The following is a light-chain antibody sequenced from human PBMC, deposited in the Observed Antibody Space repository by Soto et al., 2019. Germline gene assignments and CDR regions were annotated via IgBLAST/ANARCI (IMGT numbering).Light chain of an antibody. CDR1: QVVRSN. CDR3: QQYHSWPPRT. J-gene: IGKJ1*01. V-gene: IGKV3D-15*01. CDR2: GVY. Sequence: EIGMTQPPTILSFPPGEKATPSCRPSQVVRSNLAWYQQKPGQAPRLLIYGVYTRAPGIPARFSGSGSGTEFTLTISSLQSEDFAVYYCQQYHSWPPRTFGQGTEVEIK.